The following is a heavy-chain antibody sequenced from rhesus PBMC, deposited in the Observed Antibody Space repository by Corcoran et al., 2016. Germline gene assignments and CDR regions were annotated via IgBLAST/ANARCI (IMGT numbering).Heavy chain of an antibody. Sequence: EVQLVQSGAEVKKPGASVKISCKASGYTFTDYYLHWVRQAPGNGLEWKGLVDPEDGEAKHATKVKDRDTITEDTSTDTGYMEMSSLRSEGTAVYYGATSYCTGSGGYDDGGFDYWGQGVLVTVSS. CDR2: VDPEDGEA. V-gene: IGHV1-111*02. CDR3: ATSYCTGSGGYDDGGFDY. D-gene: IGHD2-21*01. CDR1: GYTFTDYY. J-gene: IGHJ4*01.